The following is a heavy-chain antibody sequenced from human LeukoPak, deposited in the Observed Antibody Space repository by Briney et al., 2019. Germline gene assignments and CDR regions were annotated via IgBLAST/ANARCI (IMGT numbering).Heavy chain of an antibody. CDR3: ARTMVRGVIVWFDP. D-gene: IGHD3-10*01. CDR2: IYSGGST. V-gene: IGHV3-53*01. J-gene: IGHJ5*02. Sequence: GGSLRLSCAASGFTVSSNYMSWVRQAPGKGLEWVSVIYSGGSTYYADSVKGRFTISRDNSKNTLYPQMNSLRAEDTAVYYCARTMVRGVIVWFDPWGQGTLVTVSS. CDR1: GFTVSSNY.